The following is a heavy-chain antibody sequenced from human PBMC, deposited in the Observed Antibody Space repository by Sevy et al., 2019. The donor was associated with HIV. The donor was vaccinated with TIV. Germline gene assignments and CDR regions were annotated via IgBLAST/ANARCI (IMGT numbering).Heavy chain of an antibody. V-gene: IGHV3-33*06. CDR2: IWYDGSKI. Sequence: GGSLRLSCAASGFTFSNYAMHWVRQAPGKGLAWVALIWYDGSKIFYAGSVKGRFTISRDNSESTLYLQMNSLRAEDTALYHCAKGGPNSGYDYYFDYWGQGTLVTVSS. CDR3: AKGGPNSGYDYYFDY. CDR1: GFTFSNYA. J-gene: IGHJ4*02. D-gene: IGHD5-12*01.